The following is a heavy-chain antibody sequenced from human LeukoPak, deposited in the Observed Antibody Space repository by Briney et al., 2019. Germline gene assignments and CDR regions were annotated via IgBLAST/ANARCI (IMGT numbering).Heavy chain of an antibody. Sequence: GGSLRLSCAASGFTFSDYYMSWIRQAPGKGLEWVSYISPSDNGIYYADSVEGRFTISRDNAKNSLYLQMNSLRAEDTAVYYCAKLGVTTPTFDYWGQGTLVTVSS. CDR2: ISPSDNGI. D-gene: IGHD4-17*01. J-gene: IGHJ4*02. CDR3: AKLGVTTPTFDY. CDR1: GFTFSDYY. V-gene: IGHV3-11*01.